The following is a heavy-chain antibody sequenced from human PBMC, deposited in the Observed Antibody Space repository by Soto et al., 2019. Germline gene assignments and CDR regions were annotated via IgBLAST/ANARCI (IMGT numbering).Heavy chain of an antibody. V-gene: IGHV4-59*01. J-gene: IGHJ6*03. Sequence: SETLSLTCTVSGGSISSYYWSWIRQPPGKGLEWIGYIYYSGSTNYNPSLKSRVTISVDTSKNQFSLKLSSVTAADTAVYYCARVIAAARIYYYYMDVWGKGTTVTVS. CDR1: GGSISSYY. CDR3: ARVIAAARIYYYYMDV. D-gene: IGHD6-13*01. CDR2: IYYSGST.